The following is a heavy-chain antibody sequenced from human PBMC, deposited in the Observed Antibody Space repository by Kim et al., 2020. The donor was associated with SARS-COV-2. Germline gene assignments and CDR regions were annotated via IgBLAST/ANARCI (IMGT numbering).Heavy chain of an antibody. D-gene: IGHD1-26*01. CDR1: GFIFNTYG. Sequence: GGSLRLSCAASGFIFNTYGMHWVRQAPGKGLEWVAVISYDGSHKYYEDSVKGRFTISRDNSKNTLYLQMNSLRIEDTAVYYCAKSFSGRYFGYDYWGQGTLVTVS. CDR2: ISYDGSHK. V-gene: IGHV3-30*18. CDR3: AKSFSGRYFGYDY. J-gene: IGHJ4*02.